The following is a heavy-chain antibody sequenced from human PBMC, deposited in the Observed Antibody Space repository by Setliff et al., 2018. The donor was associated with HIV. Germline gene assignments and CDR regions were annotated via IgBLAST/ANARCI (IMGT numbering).Heavy chain of an antibody. V-gene: IGHV4-61*09. J-gene: IGHJ4*02. Sequence: SETLSLTCSVSGDSISSGSHYWSWIRQPPGKGLEWIGHIYTSGSTNYNPSLKSRVTMSVGTSKNQFSLKLSSVTAADTAVYYCARHDGGGWYVRVLATSFDYWGQGTPVTVSS. CDR1: GDSISSGSHY. CDR3: ARHDGGGWYVRVLATSFDY. D-gene: IGHD6-19*01. CDR2: IYTSGST.